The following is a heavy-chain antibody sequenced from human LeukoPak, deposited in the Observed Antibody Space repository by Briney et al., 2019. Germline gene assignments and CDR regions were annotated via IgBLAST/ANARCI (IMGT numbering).Heavy chain of an antibody. Sequence: SETLSLTCAVYGGSFSGYYWSWIRQPPGKGLEWIGEINHSGSTNYNPSLKSRVTISVGTSKNQFSLKLSSVTAADTAVYYCARGGLRYFDWLTRYVFDYWGQGTLVTVSS. CDR1: GGSFSGYY. J-gene: IGHJ4*02. D-gene: IGHD3-9*01. CDR2: INHSGST. V-gene: IGHV4-34*01. CDR3: ARGGLRYFDWLTRYVFDY.